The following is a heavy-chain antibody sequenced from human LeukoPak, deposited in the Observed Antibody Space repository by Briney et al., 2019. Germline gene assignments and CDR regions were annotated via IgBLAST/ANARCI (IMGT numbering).Heavy chain of an antibody. CDR1: GFTFSSYS. CDR2: ISSSSSYI. Sequence: PGGSLRLSCVASGFTFSSYSMNWVRQAPGKGLEWVSSISSSSSYIYYADSVKGRFTISRDNAQNSLYLQMNSLRAEDTAVYYCARDPVYGDYENWFDPWGQGTLVTVSS. D-gene: IGHD4-17*01. CDR3: ARDPVYGDYENWFDP. V-gene: IGHV3-21*01. J-gene: IGHJ5*02.